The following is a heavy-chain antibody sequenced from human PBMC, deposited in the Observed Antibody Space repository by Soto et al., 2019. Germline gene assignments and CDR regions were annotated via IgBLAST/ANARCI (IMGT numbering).Heavy chain of an antibody. CDR2: IYYSGST. D-gene: IGHD3-3*01. J-gene: IGHJ6*02. CDR1: GGSISSGGYY. Sequence: LTCTVSGGSISSGGYYWSWVRQHPGKGLEWIGYIYYSGSTYYNPSLKSRVTISVDTSKNQFSLRLSSVTAADTAVYYCARVGYDFWSGYYTPYYYGMDVWGQGTTVTVSS. CDR3: ARVGYDFWSGYYTPYYYGMDV. V-gene: IGHV4-31*02.